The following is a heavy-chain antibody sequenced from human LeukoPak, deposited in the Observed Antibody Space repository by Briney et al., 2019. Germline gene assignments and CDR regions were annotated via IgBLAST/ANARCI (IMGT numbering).Heavy chain of an antibody. D-gene: IGHD1-14*01. V-gene: IGHV3-23*01. CDR2: INGGGSTT. Sequence: GGSLTLSCAASGLSFSNAWMTWVRQAPGKGLEWVSGINGGGSTTYYADSVKGRFTISRDSSNNTLNLQMNSLRAEDTAIYYCARRTADYYFDYWGQGTLVTVSS. J-gene: IGHJ4*02. CDR3: ARRTADYYFDY. CDR1: GLSFSNAW.